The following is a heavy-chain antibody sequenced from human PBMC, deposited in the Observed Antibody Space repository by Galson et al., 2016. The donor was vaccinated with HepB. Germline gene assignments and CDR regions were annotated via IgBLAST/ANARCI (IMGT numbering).Heavy chain of an antibody. CDR3: ARSSASRNGYFDF. V-gene: IGHV4-39*01. CDR2: IHYSGPT. CDR1: GVSVSSSYYF. D-gene: IGHD1-26*01. J-gene: IGHJ4*02. Sequence: SETLSLTCSVSGVSVSSSYYFWGWIRQPPGKGLEWIGMIHYSGPTHYNPSLRSRVSISLDTSENQFSLELTSVTAADTAVYYCARSSASRNGYFDFWGQGTLVPVSS.